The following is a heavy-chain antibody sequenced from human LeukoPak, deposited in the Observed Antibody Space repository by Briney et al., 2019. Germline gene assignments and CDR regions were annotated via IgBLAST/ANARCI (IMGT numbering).Heavy chain of an antibody. CDR3: AEDQQLQPFHY. Sequence: SGGSLRLSCAASGFTFSTYGMHWVRQAPGKGLEWVAFIQFDGTDEHYADSVKGQFTISRDNSKNTLFLQMNSLRAEDTSVYYCAEDQQLQPFHYWGQGTLVTVSS. CDR1: GFTFSTYG. CDR2: IQFDGTDE. J-gene: IGHJ4*02. D-gene: IGHD2-2*01. V-gene: IGHV3-30*02.